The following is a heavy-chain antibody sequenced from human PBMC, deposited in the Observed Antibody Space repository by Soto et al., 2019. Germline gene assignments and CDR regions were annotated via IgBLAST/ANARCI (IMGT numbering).Heavy chain of an antibody. CDR2: IRNEAYGGTT. D-gene: IGHD6-13*01. V-gene: IGHV3-49*03. CDR3: TGLLSRNWSEGLDC. CDR1: GFTFSDYT. Sequence: GGSLRLSCTASGFTFSDYTMNWFRQAPGKGLEWVGFIRNEAYGGTTEYAASVKGRFTISRDDSKSIAYLQMNSLKTEDTAVFYCTGLLSRNWSEGLDCWGQGTLVTVSS. J-gene: IGHJ4*02.